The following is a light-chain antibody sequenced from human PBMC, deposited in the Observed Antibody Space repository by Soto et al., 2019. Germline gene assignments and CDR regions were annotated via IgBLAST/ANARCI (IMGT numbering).Light chain of an antibody. Sequence: QSALTQPASVSGSPGHSITISCTGTSCDVGGYNYVSWYQQHPGKAPKLMIYDVSNRPSGVSTRFSGSKSANTASLTISGRQAEDEADYYCSSYTSSSTPVVFGGGTKLTVL. V-gene: IGLV2-14*01. CDR1: SCDVGGYNY. J-gene: IGLJ2*01. CDR2: DVS. CDR3: SSYTSSSTPVV.